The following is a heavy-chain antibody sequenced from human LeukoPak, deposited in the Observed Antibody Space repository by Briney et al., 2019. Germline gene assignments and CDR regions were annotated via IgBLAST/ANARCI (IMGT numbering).Heavy chain of an antibody. D-gene: IGHD6-13*01. CDR1: GFTFSSYS. Sequence: GGSPRLSCAASGFTFSSYSMNWVRQAPGKGLEWVSSISSSSSYIYYADSVKGRFTISRDNAKNSLYLQMNSLRAEDTAVYYCAREDTRSWPFDYWGQGTLVTVSS. CDR3: AREDTRSWPFDY. V-gene: IGHV3-21*01. J-gene: IGHJ4*02. CDR2: ISSSSSYI.